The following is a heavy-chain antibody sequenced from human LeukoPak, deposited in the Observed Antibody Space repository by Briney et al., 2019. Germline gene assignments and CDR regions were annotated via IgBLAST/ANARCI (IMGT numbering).Heavy chain of an antibody. CDR2: INPNSGGT. CDR3: ARGYGYCSGGSCYIQYYFDY. V-gene: IGHV1-2*02. CDR1: RYTFTGYY. Sequence: ASVKVSCKASRYTFTGYYMHWVRQAPGQGLEWMGWINPNSGGTNYAQKFQGRVTMTRDTSISTAYMELSRLRSDDTAVYYCARGYGYCSGGSCYIQYYFDYWGQGTLVTVSS. J-gene: IGHJ4*02. D-gene: IGHD2-15*01.